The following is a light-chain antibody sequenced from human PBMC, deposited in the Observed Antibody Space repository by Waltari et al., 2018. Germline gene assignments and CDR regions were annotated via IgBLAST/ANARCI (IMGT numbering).Light chain of an antibody. CDR2: YDR. J-gene: IGLJ1*01. CDR3: HVWHPHVDPGV. Sequence: SYVVTQPPSVSVAPGETATITCGGDNIANYSVHWYQQKAGQAPVLVIFYDRDRPSGIPDRFSGSNSGNTATLTISRVEAGDEARYYCHVWHPHVDPGVFGTGTEVTVL. CDR1: NIANYS. V-gene: IGLV3-21*04.